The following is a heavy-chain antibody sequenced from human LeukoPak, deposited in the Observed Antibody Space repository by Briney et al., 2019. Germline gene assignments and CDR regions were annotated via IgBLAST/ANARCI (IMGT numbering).Heavy chain of an antibody. D-gene: IGHD1-7*01. CDR3: ARKQGGTMYDV. J-gene: IGHJ4*02. CDR1: GGSISSSNYY. V-gene: IGHV4-39*07. CDR2: FYSGGSA. Sequence: SETLSLTCIVPGGSISSSNYYWAWIRQPPGKGLEWIGTFYSGGSAYYNPSLTSRVSISKDTSDNQFSLRLYSVTAADTAVYYCARKQGGTMYDVWGQGTQVTVSS.